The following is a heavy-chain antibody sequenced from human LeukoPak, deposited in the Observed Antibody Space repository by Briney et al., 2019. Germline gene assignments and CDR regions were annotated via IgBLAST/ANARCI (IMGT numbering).Heavy chain of an antibody. CDR3: AKSATSDSSGYYFDS. Sequence: GGSLRLSCAASGFTSGIYAMSWVRHAPGKGLEWVSTINDSGGSTYYADSVKGRFTISRDNSYNTLYLQMNSLRAEDTAVYYCAKSATSDSSGYYFDSWGQGTLVTVSS. J-gene: IGHJ4*02. CDR1: GFTSGIYA. V-gene: IGHV3-23*01. CDR2: INDSGGST. D-gene: IGHD3-22*01.